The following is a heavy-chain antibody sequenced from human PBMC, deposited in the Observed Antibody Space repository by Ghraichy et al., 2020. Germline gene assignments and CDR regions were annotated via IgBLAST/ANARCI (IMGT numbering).Heavy chain of an antibody. D-gene: IGHD6-13*01. CDR3: ARAPLRGSSSEGWFDP. CDR2: ISSNSAYI. V-gene: IGHV3-21*01. J-gene: IGHJ5*01. CDR1: GFTFSRYT. Sequence: GESLNISCAASGFTFSRYTMTWVRQAPGKGLEWVSTISSNSAYIYYADSLKGRFTISRDNAYDSLYLQMNNLRTEDTAVYYCARAPLRGSSSEGWFDPWAKEPLSPSS.